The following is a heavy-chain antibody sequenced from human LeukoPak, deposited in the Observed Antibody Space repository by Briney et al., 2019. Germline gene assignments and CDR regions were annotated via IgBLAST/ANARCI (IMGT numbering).Heavy chain of an antibody. CDR1: GFTFSTYA. Sequence: GGSLRLSCAASGFTFSTYAMTWVRQAPGKGLGWVSAINPSGESRYFADSVRGRFTISRDNSKNTLYLQMNSLRAEDTAIYYCAKVKGGSGSFDYWGQGIPVTVSS. V-gene: IGHV3-23*01. J-gene: IGHJ4*02. CDR2: INPSGESR. CDR3: AKVKGGSGSFDY. D-gene: IGHD3-10*01.